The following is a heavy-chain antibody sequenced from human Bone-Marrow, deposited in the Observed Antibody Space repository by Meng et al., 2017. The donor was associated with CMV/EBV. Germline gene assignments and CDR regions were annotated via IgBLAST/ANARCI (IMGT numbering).Heavy chain of an antibody. V-gene: IGHV4-34*01. J-gene: IGHJ4*02. D-gene: IGHD3-3*01. CDR2: INHSGST. CDR1: GGSFSGYY. CDR3: ATDTYYDFWSGYYRQFYY. Sequence: SETLSLTCAVYGGSFSGYYWSWIRQPPGKGLEWIGEINHSGSTTYNPSLKSRVTISVDTPKNQFSLKLSSVTAADTAVYYCATDTYYDFWSGYYRQFYYWGQGTLVTVSS.